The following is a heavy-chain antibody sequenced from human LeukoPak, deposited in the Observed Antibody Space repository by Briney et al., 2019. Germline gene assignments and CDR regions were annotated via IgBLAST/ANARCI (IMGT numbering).Heavy chain of an antibody. CDR1: GFTFSSYA. J-gene: IGHJ4*02. D-gene: IGHD5-12*01. CDR2: ISYDGSNK. V-gene: IGHV3-30-3*01. Sequence: GGSLRLSCAASGFTFSSYAMHWVRQAPGKGLEWVAVISYDGSNKYYADSVKGRFTISRDNSKNTLYLQMNSLRAEDTAVYYCARVVAYYFDYWAREPWSPSPQ. CDR3: ARVVAYYFDY.